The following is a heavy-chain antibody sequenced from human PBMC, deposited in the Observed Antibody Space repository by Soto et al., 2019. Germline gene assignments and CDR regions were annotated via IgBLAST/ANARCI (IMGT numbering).Heavy chain of an antibody. J-gene: IGHJ6*02. CDR2: IYHSGST. Sequence: QVQLQESGPGLVKPSGTLYLTCDVSGGSISSSNWWSWVRQPPGKGREWIGEIYHSGSTNYNPSLKSGLTISVDKSRTQYSLKLSSMTRTDTAVYYWERVGSEGSYYHYYYYYYGRDVGGQGTTVTVSS. CDR3: ERVGSEGSYYHYYYYYYGRDV. D-gene: IGHD3-10*01. V-gene: IGHV4-4*02. CDR1: GGSISSSNW.